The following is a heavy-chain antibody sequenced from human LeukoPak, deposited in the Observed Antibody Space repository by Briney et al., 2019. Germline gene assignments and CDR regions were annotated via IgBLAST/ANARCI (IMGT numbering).Heavy chain of an antibody. CDR3: ARDHVRKKVLVAASPHWFDP. J-gene: IGHJ5*02. V-gene: IGHV1-46*01. CDR2: INPSGGST. D-gene: IGHD2-15*01. CDR1: GYTFTSYY. Sequence: GASVKASCKASGYTFTSYYMHWVRQAPGQGLEWMGIINPSGGSTSYAQKFQGRVTMTRDTSTSTVYMELSSLRSEDTAVYYCARDHVRKKVLVAASPHWFDPWGQGTLVTVSS.